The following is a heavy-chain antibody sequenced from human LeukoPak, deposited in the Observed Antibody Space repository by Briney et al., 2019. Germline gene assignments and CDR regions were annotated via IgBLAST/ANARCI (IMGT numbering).Heavy chain of an antibody. CDR1: GGTFSSYA. CDR2: IIPIFGTA. Sequence: GSSVKVSCTASGGTFSSYAISWVRQAPGQGLEWMGGIIPIFGTANYAQKFQGRVTITTDESTSTAYMELSSLRSEDTAVYYCATTSTGPKYCSSTSCYPQYYFDYWGQGTLVTVSS. V-gene: IGHV1-69*05. J-gene: IGHJ4*02. D-gene: IGHD2-2*01. CDR3: ATTSTGPKYCSSTSCYPQYYFDY.